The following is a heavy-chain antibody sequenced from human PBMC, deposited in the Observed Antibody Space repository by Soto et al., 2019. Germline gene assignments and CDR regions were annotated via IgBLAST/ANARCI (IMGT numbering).Heavy chain of an antibody. V-gene: IGHV3-23*01. D-gene: IGHD3-22*01. CDR2: ISGSGGST. CDR3: AKNRGRRYYDSSGYFDY. CDR1: GFTFSSYA. Sequence: GSLRLSCAASGFTFSSYAMSWVRQAPGKGPEWVSAISGSGGSTYYADSVKGRFTISRDNSKNTLYLQMNSLRAEDTAVYYCAKNRGRRYYDSSGYFDYWGQGTLVTVSS. J-gene: IGHJ4*02.